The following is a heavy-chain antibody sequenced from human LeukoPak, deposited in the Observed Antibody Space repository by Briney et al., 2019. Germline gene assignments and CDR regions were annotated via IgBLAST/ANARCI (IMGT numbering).Heavy chain of an antibody. J-gene: IGHJ4*02. CDR1: GGSISSYY. V-gene: IGHV4-59*01. CDR3: ARGAYSYGSGVDY. CDR2: IHYSGST. Sequence: SETLSLTCTVSGGSISSYYWRWIRQPPGKGLEWIGYIHYSGSTNYNPSLKSRVTISVDTSKNQFSLKLTSVTAADTAVYYCARGAYSYGSGVDYWGQGTLVTVSS. D-gene: IGHD3-10*01.